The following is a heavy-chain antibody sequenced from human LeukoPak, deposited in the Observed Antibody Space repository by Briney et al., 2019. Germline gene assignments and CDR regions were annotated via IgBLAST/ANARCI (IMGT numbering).Heavy chain of an antibody. CDR3: ARGERFGELLSFFDY. Sequence: PSETLSLTCTVSGGAISSYYWSWIRQPAGKGLEWIGRIYTSGSTNYNPSLKSRVTMSVDTSKNQFSLKLSSVTAADTAVYYCARGERFGELLSFFDYWGQGTLVTVSS. J-gene: IGHJ4*02. V-gene: IGHV4-4*07. D-gene: IGHD3-10*01. CDR1: GGAISSYY. CDR2: IYTSGST.